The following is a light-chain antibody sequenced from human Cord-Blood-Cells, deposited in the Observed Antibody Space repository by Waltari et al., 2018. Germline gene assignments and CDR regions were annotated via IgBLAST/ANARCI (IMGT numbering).Light chain of an antibody. Sequence: QSALTQPVSVSGSPGQSITLSCTGTNSDVGGYNHVSWYQQHPGKAPKLMIYEVSNRPSGVSNRFSGSKSGNTASLTISGLQAEDEADYYCSSYTSSSTYVFGTGTKVTVL. CDR3: SSYTSSSTYV. J-gene: IGLJ1*01. CDR2: EVS. CDR1: NSDVGGYNH. V-gene: IGLV2-14*01.